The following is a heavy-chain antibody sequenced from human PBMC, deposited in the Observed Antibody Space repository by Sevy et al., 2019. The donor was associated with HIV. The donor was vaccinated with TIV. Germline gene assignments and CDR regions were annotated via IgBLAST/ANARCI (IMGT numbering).Heavy chain of an antibody. CDR3: ARDGGTLTTPGSFDI. CDR2: IFHTGNV. Sequence: SETLSLTCAVSGGSISSGAYSWNWIRQAPGKGLEWMGYIFHTGNVYYNPSLKSRVTISVDRSKSQFSLRLSSVTAADTAVFYCARDGGTLTTPGSFDIWGQGIMVTVSS. CDR1: GGSISSGAYS. V-gene: IGHV4-30-2*01. J-gene: IGHJ3*02. D-gene: IGHD4-17*01.